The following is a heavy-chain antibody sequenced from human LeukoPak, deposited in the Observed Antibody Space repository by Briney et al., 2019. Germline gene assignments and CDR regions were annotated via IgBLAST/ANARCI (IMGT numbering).Heavy chain of an antibody. D-gene: IGHD3-22*01. Sequence: GASVKVSCKASGYTFTSYYMHWVRQAPGQGLEWMGIINPSGGSTSYAQKFQGRVTMTRTSTSTVYMELSSLRSEDTAVYYCARGPLAYYDSREAHFDYWGQGTLVTVSS. J-gene: IGHJ4*02. V-gene: IGHV1-46*01. CDR1: GYTFTSYY. CDR3: ARGPLAYYDSREAHFDY. CDR2: INPSGGST.